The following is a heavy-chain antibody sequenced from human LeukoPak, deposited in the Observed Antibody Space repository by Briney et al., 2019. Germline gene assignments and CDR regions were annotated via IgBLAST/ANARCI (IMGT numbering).Heavy chain of an antibody. V-gene: IGHV4-59*01. CDR3: ARGYDFWSGQNWFGP. CDR2: IYYSGST. CDR1: GASISSYY. Sequence: SETLSLTCTVSGASISSYYWSWIRQPTGKGLGWIGFIYYSGSTNYNPSLKSRVTMSLDTSKNQFSLKLTSVIAADTAVYYCARGYDFWSGQNWFGPWGQGTLVTVSS. J-gene: IGHJ5*02. D-gene: IGHD3-3*01.